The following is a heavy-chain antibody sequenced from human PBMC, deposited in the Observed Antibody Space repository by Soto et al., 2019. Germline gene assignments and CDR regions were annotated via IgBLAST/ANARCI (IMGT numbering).Heavy chain of an antibody. Sequence: QVQLVQSGAEVKKPGSSVKVSCTASGGPFSSYAINWVRQAPGQGLEWMGVITPMFGAPHYAQNFKGRITSTADKSTNTAYLELISLTSGDTAVYFCARVFIGRWFDLWGQGTLVTVSS. CDR3: ARVFIGRWFDL. D-gene: IGHD3-10*02. CDR1: GGPFSSYA. CDR2: ITPMFGAP. J-gene: IGHJ5*02. V-gene: IGHV1-69*06.